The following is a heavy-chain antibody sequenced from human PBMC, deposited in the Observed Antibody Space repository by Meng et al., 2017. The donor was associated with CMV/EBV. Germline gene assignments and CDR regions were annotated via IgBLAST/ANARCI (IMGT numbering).Heavy chain of an antibody. CDR3: ARRSGSYYYYFDY. CDR1: GFTFSSYG. CDR2: INPSGGST. V-gene: IGHV1-46*01. J-gene: IGHJ4*02. D-gene: IGHD1-26*01. Sequence: GGSLRLSCAASGFTFSSYGMHWVRQAPGKGLEWVGIINPSGGSTSYAQKFQGRVTMTRDTSTSTVYMELSSLRSEDTAVYYCARRSGSYYYYFDYWGQGTLVTVSS.